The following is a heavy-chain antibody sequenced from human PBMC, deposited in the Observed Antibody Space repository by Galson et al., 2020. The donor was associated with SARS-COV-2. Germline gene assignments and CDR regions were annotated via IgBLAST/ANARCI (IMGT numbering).Heavy chain of an antibody. CDR2: ISPSGRT. D-gene: IGHD1-26*01. V-gene: IGHV4-4*01. Sequence: TLSLTCTVSGGSISSGNWWSWVRQPPGKGLEWIGQISPSGRTDSSPALQSRVSISVDESKNQFSLRLSSVTAADTAVYFCALIVEGTPVDYWGQGTLVTVSS. CDR1: GGSISSGNW. J-gene: IGHJ4*02. CDR3: ALIVEGTPVDY.